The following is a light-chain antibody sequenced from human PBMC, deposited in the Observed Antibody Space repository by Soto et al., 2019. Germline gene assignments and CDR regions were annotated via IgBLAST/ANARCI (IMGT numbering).Light chain of an antibody. CDR1: SSNIGAGYD. CDR3: QSYDSSLSGYV. Sequence: VLTQPPSVSGAPGQRVTISCSGSSSNIGAGYDVHWYQQLPGTAPKLLIYSNTNRPSGVPDRFSGSKSGTSASLAITGLQAEDEADYYCQSYDSSLSGYVFGTGTKVTVL. V-gene: IGLV1-40*01. J-gene: IGLJ1*01. CDR2: SNT.